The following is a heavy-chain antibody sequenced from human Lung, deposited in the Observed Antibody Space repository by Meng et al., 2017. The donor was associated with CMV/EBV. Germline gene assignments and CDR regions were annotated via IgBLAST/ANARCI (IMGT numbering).Heavy chain of an antibody. J-gene: IGHJ4*02. V-gene: IGHV3-15*01. CDR3: TDTGPLTPN. Sequence: GESLKISCAASGFTFNTYWMTWVRQAPGKGLEWVGRIKTRVSGGTADYAASVKGRFTISRDDSKKILFLQMNSLKSEDTAVYYCTDTGPLTPNWGQGTLVTVSS. CDR2: IKTRVSGGTA. D-gene: IGHD1-14*01. CDR1: GFTFNTYW.